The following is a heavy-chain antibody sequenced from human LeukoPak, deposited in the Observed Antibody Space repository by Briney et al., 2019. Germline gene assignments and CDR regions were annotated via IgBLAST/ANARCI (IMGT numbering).Heavy chain of an antibody. V-gene: IGHV3-23*01. D-gene: IGHD6-6*01. J-gene: IGHJ4*02. CDR1: GFTFSSYA. CDR3: AKDLAVRSSFVEADY. Sequence: GGSLRLSCAASGFTFSSYAMSWVRQAPGKGLEWVSAISGSGGSTYYADSVKGRFTISRDNSKNTLYLQMNSLRAEDTAVYYCAKDLAVRSSFVEADYWGQGTLVTVPS. CDR2: ISGSGGST.